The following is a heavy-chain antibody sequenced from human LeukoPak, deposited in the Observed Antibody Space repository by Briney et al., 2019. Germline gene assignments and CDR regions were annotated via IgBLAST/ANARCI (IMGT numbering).Heavy chain of an antibody. CDR2: ISSSSSYT. D-gene: IGHD1-14*01. CDR3: ARETGGEGPTGWFDP. Sequence: PGASLRLSCAASGFTFSDYYMSWIRQAPGKGLEWVSYISSSSSYTNYADSVKGRFTISRDNAKNSLYLQMNSLRAEDTAVYYCARETGGEGPTGWFDPWGQGTLVTVSS. V-gene: IGHV3-11*06. J-gene: IGHJ5*02. CDR1: GFTFSDYY.